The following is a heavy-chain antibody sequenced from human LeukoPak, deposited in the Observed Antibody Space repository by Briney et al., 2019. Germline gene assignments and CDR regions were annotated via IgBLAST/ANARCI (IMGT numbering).Heavy chain of an antibody. V-gene: IGHV3-23*01. CDR1: GFTFSGYA. D-gene: IGHD2-15*01. Sequence: GGSLRLSCAASGFTFSGYAMSWVRQAPGKGLEWVSTVSRIGGSTYYADSVKGRFTISRDNSKNTLYLQMNSLRAEDTAVYYCAKHIADRQNFDYWGQGTLVTVSS. CDR2: VSRIGGST. CDR3: AKHIADRQNFDY. J-gene: IGHJ4*02.